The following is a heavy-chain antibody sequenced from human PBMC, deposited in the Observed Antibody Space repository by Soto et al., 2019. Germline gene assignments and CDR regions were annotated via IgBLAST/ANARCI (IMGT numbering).Heavy chain of an antibody. CDR1: GFTFSSYG. J-gene: IGHJ6*03. CDR2: ISYDGSNK. CDR3: AKDHKVTTGIGYYYYMDV. D-gene: IGHD4-17*01. Sequence: GGSLRLSCAASGFTFSSYGMHWVRQAPGKGLEWVAVISYDGSNKYYADSVKGRFTISRDNSKNTLYLQMNSLRAEDTAVYYCAKDHKVTTGIGYYYYMDVWGKGTTVTVSS. V-gene: IGHV3-30*18.